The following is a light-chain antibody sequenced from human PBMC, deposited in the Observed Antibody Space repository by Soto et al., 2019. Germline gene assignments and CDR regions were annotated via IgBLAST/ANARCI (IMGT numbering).Light chain of an antibody. CDR2: KVS. J-gene: IGKJ1*01. CDR1: QSISTW. CDR3: QQYQTYPWT. Sequence: QMYLPVSTLSLSEREKVTITCLASQSISTWLAWYQQKPGKATKLLIHKVSSLQSGVPSRFSGSASGTEFSLTITSLQPDDFATYFCQQYQTYPWTFGQGSNVDI. V-gene: IGKV1-5*03.